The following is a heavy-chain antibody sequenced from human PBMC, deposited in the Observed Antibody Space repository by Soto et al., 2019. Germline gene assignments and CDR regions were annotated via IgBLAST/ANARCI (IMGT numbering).Heavy chain of an antibody. D-gene: IGHD3-9*01. Sequence: PGWSLRLSCAASGFTFSSYWMSWVRQAPGKGLEWVANIKQDGSEKYYVDSVKGRFTISRDNAKNSLYLQMNSLRAEDTAVYYCAREEYYDILTGYSQPDNWFDPWGQGTLVTVS. CDR3: AREEYYDILTGYSQPDNWFDP. CDR1: GFTFSSYW. CDR2: IKQDGSEK. J-gene: IGHJ5*02. V-gene: IGHV3-7*03.